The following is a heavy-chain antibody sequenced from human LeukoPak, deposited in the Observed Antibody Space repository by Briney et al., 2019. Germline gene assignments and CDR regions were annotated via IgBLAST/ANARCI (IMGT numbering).Heavy chain of an antibody. CDR3: ARGGGRGQQLRPRYFQH. Sequence: KPSETLSLTCIVSGGSSSSYSWGWIRQPPGKGLEWIGSYSHTGSTYYNPSLKSRVTISVDTSKNQISLKLSSVTAADTAVYYCARGGGRGQQLRPRYFQHWGQGTLVTVSS. CDR2: YSHTGST. V-gene: IGHV4-39*07. D-gene: IGHD6-13*01. J-gene: IGHJ1*01. CDR1: GGSSSSYS.